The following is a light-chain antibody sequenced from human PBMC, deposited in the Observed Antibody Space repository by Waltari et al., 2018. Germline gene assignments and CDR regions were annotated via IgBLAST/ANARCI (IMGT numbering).Light chain of an antibody. CDR2: DVT. Sequence: QSALTQPASVSGSPGQSITISCTGTSSDVGVYNYVSWYQQHPGKAPTLMIYDVTKRPSGVSDRFSGSKSGNTASLTISGLQAEDEADYYCCSYAGSSTLVFGGGTKLTVL. CDR3: CSYAGSSTLV. CDR1: SSDVGVYNY. V-gene: IGLV2-23*02. J-gene: IGLJ2*01.